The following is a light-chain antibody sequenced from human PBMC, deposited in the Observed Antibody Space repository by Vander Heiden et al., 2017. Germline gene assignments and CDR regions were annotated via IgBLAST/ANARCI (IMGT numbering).Light chain of an antibody. V-gene: IGKV1-5*01. CDR2: DAS. Sequence: DIQMTQSPSTLSTSVEDRVTISCRASQTIHKGLAWDQQKPGKAPELRIYDASTLQSGVPSRFSGAGSGTEFTLTISSLQPDDFATYYCQQYYTFPWTFGRGTKVDI. CDR3: QQYYTFPWT. CDR1: QTIHKG. J-gene: IGKJ1*01.